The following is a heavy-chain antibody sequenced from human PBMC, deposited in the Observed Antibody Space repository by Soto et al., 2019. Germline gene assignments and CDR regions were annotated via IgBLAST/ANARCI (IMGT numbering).Heavy chain of an antibody. CDR2: ISYDGSKK. CDR3: AKFLQGNGDYQELFAFRGRRSFD. V-gene: IGHV3-30*18. Sequence: GGSLRLSCTASGFTFSTYGMHWVRQAPGKGLEWVAFISYDGSKKYYADSVKGRFTISRDNSKSTLYLQMDSLRSDDTAMYYCAKFLQGNGDYQELFAFRGRRSFD. CDR1: GFTFSTYG. J-gene: IGHJ2*01. D-gene: IGHD4-17*01.